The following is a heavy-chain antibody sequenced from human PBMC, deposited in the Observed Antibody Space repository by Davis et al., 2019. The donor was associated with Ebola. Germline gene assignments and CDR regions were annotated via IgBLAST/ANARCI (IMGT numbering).Heavy chain of an antibody. CDR2: IYSVGTT. Sequence: PGGSLRLSCAASGFTVSSNYMNWIRQGPGKGLEWVSVIYSVGTTYYADSVKGRFTISRDNSKNTLYLLMDSLRAEDSAVYYCVGDDGDSVEDGWFDPWGQGTLVTVSS. D-gene: IGHD4-17*01. J-gene: IGHJ5*02. CDR3: VGDDGDSVEDGWFDP. CDR1: GFTVSSNY. V-gene: IGHV3-66*02.